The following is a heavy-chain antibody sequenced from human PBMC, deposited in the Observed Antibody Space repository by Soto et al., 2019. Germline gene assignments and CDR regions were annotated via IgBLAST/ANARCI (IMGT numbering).Heavy chain of an antibody. D-gene: IGHD2-15*01. J-gene: IGHJ4*02. Sequence: SETLSLTCTVSGGSINNGDYFFVCIRQPPWKGLEWIGSVYHSGTTNYNPSLKSRVTISVDTSKNQFSLNLRSVTAADTAVYYCAKVVVGAPRHPDFDSWGQGTLVTVSS. V-gene: IGHV4-39*01. CDR3: AKVVVGAPRHPDFDS. CDR1: GGSINNGDYF. CDR2: VYHSGTT.